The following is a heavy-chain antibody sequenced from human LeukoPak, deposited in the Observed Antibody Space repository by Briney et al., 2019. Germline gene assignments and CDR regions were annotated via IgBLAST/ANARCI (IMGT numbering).Heavy chain of an antibody. D-gene: IGHD6-13*01. CDR1: GFTFSSYA. CDR2: ISGSGGST. J-gene: IGHJ4*02. Sequence: GGSLRLSCAASGFTFSSYAMSWVRQAPGKGLEWVSAISGSGGSTYYADSVKGRFTISRDNSKNTLYLQMNSLRAEDTAVYYCAKVVGEYSSSLMAPDWGQGTLVTVSS. CDR3: AKVVGEYSSSLMAPD. V-gene: IGHV3-23*01.